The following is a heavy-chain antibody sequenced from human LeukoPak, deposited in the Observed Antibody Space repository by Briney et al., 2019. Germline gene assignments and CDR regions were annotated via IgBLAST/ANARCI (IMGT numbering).Heavy chain of an antibody. CDR2: IYTSGST. CDR1: GGSISSYY. D-gene: IGHD3-9*01. Sequence: SETLSLTCTVSGGSISSYYWSWIRQPAGKGLEWIGRIYTSGSTNYNPSLKSRVTMPVDTSKNQFSLKLSSVTAADTAVYYCAREAILTGYYDYWGQGTLVTVSS. V-gene: IGHV4-4*07. CDR3: AREAILTGYYDY. J-gene: IGHJ4*02.